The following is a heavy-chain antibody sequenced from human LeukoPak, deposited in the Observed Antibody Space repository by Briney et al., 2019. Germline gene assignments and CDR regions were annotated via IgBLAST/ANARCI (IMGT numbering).Heavy chain of an antibody. CDR2: ISWNSGSI. CDR3: ARDLVDDYVWGSYHPSFDY. J-gene: IGHJ4*02. D-gene: IGHD3-16*02. CDR1: GFTFDDYA. V-gene: IGHV3-9*01. Sequence: GGSLRLSCAASGFTFDDYAMHWVRQAPGKGLEWVSGISWNSGSIGYADSVKGRFTISRDNAKNSLYLQMNSLRAEDTAVYYCARDLVDDYVWGSYHPSFDYWGQGTLVTVSS.